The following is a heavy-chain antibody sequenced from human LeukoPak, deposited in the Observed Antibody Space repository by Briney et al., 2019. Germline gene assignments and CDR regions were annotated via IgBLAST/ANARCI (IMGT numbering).Heavy chain of an antibody. V-gene: IGHV4-39*07. CDR2: VYYGGNT. D-gene: IGHD4-17*01. CDR3: ARDKGSSWFTVTIQQNWFDP. CDR1: GDSISSNNYY. J-gene: IGHJ5*02. Sequence: SETLSLTCTVSGDSISSNNYYWGWIRQPPGKGLEWIGIVYYGGNTYYNPSLKSRVTISINTSKNQFSLKLSSVTAADTAVYYCARDKGSSWFTVTIQQNWFDPWGQGTLVTVSS.